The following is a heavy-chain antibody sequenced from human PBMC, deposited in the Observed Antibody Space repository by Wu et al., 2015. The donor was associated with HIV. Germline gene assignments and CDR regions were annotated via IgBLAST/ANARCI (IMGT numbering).Heavy chain of an antibody. J-gene: IGHJ3*02. V-gene: IGHV1-2*02. D-gene: IGHD3-3*01. CDR3: ARDLGASVTLFGVVTTDAFDI. CDR2: INPSSGGT. Sequence: QEQLVQSGAEVKKPGASVKVSCKASGYTFTGYYMHWVRQAPGQGLQWMGWINPSSGGTNYAQKFQGKVTMTRDTSISTAYMELSRLGSDDTAVYYCARDLGASVTLFGVVTTDAFDIWGQGTMVTVSS. CDR1: GYTFTGYY.